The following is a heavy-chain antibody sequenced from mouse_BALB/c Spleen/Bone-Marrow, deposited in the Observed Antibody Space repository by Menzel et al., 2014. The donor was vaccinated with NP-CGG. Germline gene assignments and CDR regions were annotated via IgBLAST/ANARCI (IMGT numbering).Heavy chain of an antibody. Sequence: VQLQQSGPELVKPGASVKISCKASGYAFSSSWMNWVKQRPGQGLEWIGRIYPGDGDTNYNGKFKGKATLTADKSSSTAYMQLSSLTSVDSAVYFCARFSTVYYFDYWGQGTTLIVSS. CDR1: GYAFSSSW. V-gene: IGHV1-82*01. CDR3: ARFSTVYYFDY. CDR2: IYPGDGDT. J-gene: IGHJ2*01. D-gene: IGHD4-1*02.